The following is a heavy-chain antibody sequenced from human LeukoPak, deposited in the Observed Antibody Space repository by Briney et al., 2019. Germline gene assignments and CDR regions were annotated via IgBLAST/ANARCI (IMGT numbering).Heavy chain of an antibody. Sequence: GGSLRLSCAASGFTFSSYAMSWVRQAPGKGLEWVSAISGSGGSTYYADSVEGRFTISRDNSKNTLYLQMNSLRAEDTAVYYCAKTYGSGNTGNWFDPWGQGTLVTVSS. CDR1: GFTFSSYA. J-gene: IGHJ5*02. V-gene: IGHV3-23*01. CDR3: AKTYGSGNTGNWFDP. D-gene: IGHD3-10*01. CDR2: ISGSGGST.